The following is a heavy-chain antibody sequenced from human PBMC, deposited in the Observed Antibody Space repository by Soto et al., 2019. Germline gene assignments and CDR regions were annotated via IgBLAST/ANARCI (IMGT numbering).Heavy chain of an antibody. CDR2: IYYSGST. V-gene: IGHV4-59*01. J-gene: IGHJ5*02. CDR3: AREKNWFDP. CDR1: GGSISSYY. Sequence: SETLSLTCTVSGGSISSYYWSWIRQPPGKGLEWIGYIYYSGSTDYNPSLKSRVTISVDTSKNQFSLKLSSVTAADTAVYYCAREKNWFDPWGQGTLVTVSS.